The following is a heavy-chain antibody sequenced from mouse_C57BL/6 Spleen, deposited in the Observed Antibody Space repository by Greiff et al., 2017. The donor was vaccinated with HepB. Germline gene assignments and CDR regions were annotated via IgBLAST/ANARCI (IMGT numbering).Heavy chain of an antibody. CDR1: GYTFTSYW. D-gene: IGHD2-3*01. CDR3: VDLDGSRAWFAY. V-gene: IGHV1-50*01. J-gene: IGHJ3*01. CDR2: IDPSDSYT. Sequence: QVQLQQPGAELVKPGASVKLSCKASGYTFTSYWMQWVKQRPGQGLEWIGEIDPSDSYTNYNQKFKGKATLTVDTSSSTAYMQLSSLTSEDSAVYYCVDLDGSRAWFAYWGQWTLVTVSA.